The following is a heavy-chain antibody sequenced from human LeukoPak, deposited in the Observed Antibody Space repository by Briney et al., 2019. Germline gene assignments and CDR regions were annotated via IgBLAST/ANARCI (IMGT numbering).Heavy chain of an antibody. CDR2: IYYSGST. J-gene: IGHJ4*02. D-gene: IGHD5-24*01. CDR1: GGSISSYY. Sequence: PSETLSLTCTVSGGSISSYYWSWIRQPPGKGLEWIGYIYYSGSTNYNPSLKSRVTISVDTSKNQFSLKLSSVTAADTAVYYCARDDDGYNDYWGQGTLVTVSS. V-gene: IGHV4-59*01. CDR3: ARDDDGYNDY.